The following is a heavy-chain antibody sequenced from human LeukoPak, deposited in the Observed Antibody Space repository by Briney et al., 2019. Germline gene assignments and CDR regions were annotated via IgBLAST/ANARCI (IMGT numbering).Heavy chain of an antibody. Sequence: GGTLRLSCSASGFTFRNYGISWVRQAPGKGLEWVSGISGSGGSTYYADSVKGRFTISRDNSKNTLYLQMNSLRAEDTAVYYCARVAGYWGQGTLVTVSS. CDR3: ARVAGY. CDR1: GFTFRNYG. CDR2: ISGSGGST. V-gene: IGHV3-23*01. J-gene: IGHJ4*02.